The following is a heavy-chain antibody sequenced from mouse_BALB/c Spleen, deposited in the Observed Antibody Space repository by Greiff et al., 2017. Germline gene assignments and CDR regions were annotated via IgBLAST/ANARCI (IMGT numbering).Heavy chain of an antibody. Sequence: EVQLQESGPGLVKPSQSLSLTCTVTGYSITSDYAWNWIRQFPGNKLEWMGYISYSGSTSYNPSFKSRISITRDTSKNQFFLQLNSVTTEDTATYYCARGNYYDYLDYWGQGTTLTVSS. CDR1: GYSITSDYA. J-gene: IGHJ2*01. V-gene: IGHV3-2*02. D-gene: IGHD1-1*01. CDR2: ISYSGST. CDR3: ARGNYYDYLDY.